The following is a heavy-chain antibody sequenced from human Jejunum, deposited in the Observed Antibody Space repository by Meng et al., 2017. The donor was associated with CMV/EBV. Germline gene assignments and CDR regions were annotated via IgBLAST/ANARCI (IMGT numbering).Heavy chain of an antibody. V-gene: IGHV3-66*02. D-gene: IGHD5-18*01. J-gene: IGHJ4*02. CDR3: ARGADTPVVLPPDL. CDR2: IFGSGTT. Sequence: SGFTVSSTYMSWVRQAQGKGLEWVSVIFGSGTTVYPDSVKGRFTISRDNSKNTVYLQMNSLKLEDTAVYYCARGADTPVVLPPDLWGQGTLVTVSS. CDR1: GFTVSSTY.